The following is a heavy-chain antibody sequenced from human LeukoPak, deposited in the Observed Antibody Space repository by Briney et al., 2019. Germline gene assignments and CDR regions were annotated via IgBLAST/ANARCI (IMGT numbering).Heavy chain of an antibody. CDR3: ARAYSCCYPYFDY. CDR2: IYYSGST. D-gene: IGHD2-2*01. CDR1: GGSISSYY. Sequence: PSETLSLTCTVSGGSISSYYWSWIRQPPGKGLEWIGYIYYSGSTNYNPSLKSRVTISVDTSKNQFSLKLSSVTAADTAVYYCARAYSCCYPYFDYWGQGTLVTVSS. V-gene: IGHV4-59*08. J-gene: IGHJ4*02.